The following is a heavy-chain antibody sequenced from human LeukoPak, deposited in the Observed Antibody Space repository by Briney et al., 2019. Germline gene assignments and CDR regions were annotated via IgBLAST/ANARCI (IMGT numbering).Heavy chain of an antibody. V-gene: IGHV3-74*01. CDR3: ARDRGYSGYDYYYGVDV. J-gene: IGHJ6*04. CDR2: INSDGSST. Sequence: GGSLRLSCAASGFTFSSYWMHWVRHAPGKGLVWVSRINSDGSSTSYADSVKGRFTISRDNAKNTLYLQMNSLRAEDTAVYYCARDRGYSGYDYYYGVDVWGKGTTVTVSS. CDR1: GFTFSSYW. D-gene: IGHD5-12*01.